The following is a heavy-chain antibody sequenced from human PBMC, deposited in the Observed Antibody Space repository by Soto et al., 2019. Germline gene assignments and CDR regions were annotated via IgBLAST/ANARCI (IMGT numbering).Heavy chain of an antibody. V-gene: IGHV3-7*04. CDR1: GFTFSSYA. CDR3: ARAIAAAVGTYYYYYGMDV. J-gene: IGHJ6*02. D-gene: IGHD6-13*01. CDR2: IKQDGSEK. Sequence: GGSLRLSCAASGFTFSSYAMSWVRQAPGKGLEWVANIKQDGSEKYYVDSVKGRFTISRDNAKNSLYLQMNSLRAEDTAVYYCARAIAAAVGTYYYYYGMDVWGQGTTVTVSS.